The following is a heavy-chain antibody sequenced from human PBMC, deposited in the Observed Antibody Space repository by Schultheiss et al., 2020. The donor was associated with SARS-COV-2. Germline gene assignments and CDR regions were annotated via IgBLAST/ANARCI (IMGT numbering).Heavy chain of an antibody. CDR3: ARHRDAFDI. V-gene: IGHV4-34*01. J-gene: IGHJ3*02. Sequence: SETLSLTCAVYGGSFSDYYWSWIRQPPGKGLEWIGEINDSGSTNYNPSLKSRVTISVDTSTNQFSLKLSSVTAADTAVYYCARHRDAFDIWGQGTMVTVSS. CDR2: INDSGST. CDR1: GGSFSDYY.